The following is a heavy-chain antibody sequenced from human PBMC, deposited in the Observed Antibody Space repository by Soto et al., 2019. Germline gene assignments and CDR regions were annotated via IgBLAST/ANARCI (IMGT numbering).Heavy chain of an antibody. D-gene: IGHD1-26*01. J-gene: IGHJ3*02. CDR3: ARVGRKVAAFDI. Sequence: GASVKVSCKASGYTFTGYCMHWVRQATGQGLEWMGWMNPNSGNTGYAQKFQGRVTMTRNTSISTAYMELSSLRSEDTAVYYCARVGRKVAAFDIWGQGTMVTVSS. V-gene: IGHV1-8*02. CDR2: MNPNSGNT. CDR1: GYTFTGYC.